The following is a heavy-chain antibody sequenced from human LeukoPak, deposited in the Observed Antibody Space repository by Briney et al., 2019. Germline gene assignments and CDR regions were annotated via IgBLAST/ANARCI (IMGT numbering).Heavy chain of an antibody. CDR1: GFTFSSYG. V-gene: IGHV3-33*01. CDR3: ARVNYYGSGSYQTNYGMDV. J-gene: IGHJ6*02. Sequence: PGGSLRLSCAASGFTFSSYGMHWVRRAPGKGLEWVAVIWYDGSNKYYADSVKGRFTISRDNSKNTLYLQMNSLRAEDTAVYYCARVNYYGSGSYQTNYGMDVWGQGTTVTVSS. D-gene: IGHD3-10*01. CDR2: IWYDGSNK.